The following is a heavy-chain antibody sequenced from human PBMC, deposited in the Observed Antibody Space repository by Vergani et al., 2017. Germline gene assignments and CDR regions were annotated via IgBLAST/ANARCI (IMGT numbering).Heavy chain of an antibody. D-gene: IGHD2-2*02. Sequence: QVQLVQSGAEVKKPGASVKVSCKASGYTFTSYDINWVRQATGQGLEWMGWMNPNSGNTGYAQKFQERVTITRDMSTSTAYMELSSLRSEDTAVYYCAAEKGYCSSTSCSTDYYGMDVWGQGTTVTVSS. CDR2: MNPNSGNT. V-gene: IGHV1-8*01. J-gene: IGHJ6*02. CDR1: GYTFTSYD. CDR3: AAEKGYCSSTSCSTDYYGMDV.